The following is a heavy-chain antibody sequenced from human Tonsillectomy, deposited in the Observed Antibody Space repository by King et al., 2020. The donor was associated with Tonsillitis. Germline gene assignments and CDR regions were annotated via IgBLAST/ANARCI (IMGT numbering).Heavy chain of an antibody. CDR2: ISSSSSYI. D-gene: IGHD4-17*01. J-gene: IGHJ6*02. Sequence: VQLVESGGGLVKPGGSLRLSCAASGFTFTSYNMNWVRQAPGKGLEWVSSISSSSSYIYYADSVKGRFTISRDNAKTSIYLQMSSLRAEDSGMYYCASYLGYGDYLDNYNGIDVWGQGTTVTVTS. CDR3: ASYLGYGDYLDNYNGIDV. V-gene: IGHV3-21*01. CDR1: GFTFTSYN.